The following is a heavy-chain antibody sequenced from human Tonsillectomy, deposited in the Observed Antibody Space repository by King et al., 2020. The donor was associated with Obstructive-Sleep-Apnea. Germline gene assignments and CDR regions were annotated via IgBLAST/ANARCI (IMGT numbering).Heavy chain of an antibody. CDR2: IRGSGKTI. CDR1: RFTFSDYY. Sequence: VQLVESGGGLVKPGGSLRLSCGASRFTFSDYYMSWIRQAPGNGLEWISYIRGSGKTIYYVDPVSGRFTISRDNTKNSLFLQMNSLRVEDTAVYYCARLSATSELTQVKFYWYFDLRGRGTLVTVSP. V-gene: IGHV3-11*01. D-gene: IGHD4-23*01. J-gene: IGHJ2*01. CDR3: ARLSATSELTQVKFYWYFDL.